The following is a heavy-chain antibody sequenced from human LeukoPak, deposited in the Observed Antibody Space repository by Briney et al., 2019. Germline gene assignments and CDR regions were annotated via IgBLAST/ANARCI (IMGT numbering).Heavy chain of an antibody. V-gene: IGHV3-48*02. CDR3: AKEMYGSGAFDY. CDR2: ISSSSSNI. D-gene: IGHD3-10*01. CDR1: GFSYHSYS. Sequence: PGGSLRLSCAASGFSYHSYSMNWVRQAPPKGLAWVSYISSSSSNIYYADSVKGRFTISRDNAKNSLYLQMNSLRDEDTAVYYCAKEMYGSGAFDYWGQGTLVTVSS. J-gene: IGHJ4*02.